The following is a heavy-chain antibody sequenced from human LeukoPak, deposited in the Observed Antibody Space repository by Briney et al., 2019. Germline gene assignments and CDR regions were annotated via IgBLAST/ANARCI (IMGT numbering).Heavy chain of an antibody. Sequence: GGSLRLSCAASGFTFSTYEMNWVRQAPGKGLEWVSYISGTGSTIYYADSVKGRFTISRDKAKNSLYLQMTSLRAEDAAVYYCARVVRDGYNRIDYWGQGTLVTVFS. CDR2: ISGTGSTI. CDR1: GFTFSTYE. V-gene: IGHV3-48*03. D-gene: IGHD5-24*01. CDR3: ARVVRDGYNRIDY. J-gene: IGHJ4*02.